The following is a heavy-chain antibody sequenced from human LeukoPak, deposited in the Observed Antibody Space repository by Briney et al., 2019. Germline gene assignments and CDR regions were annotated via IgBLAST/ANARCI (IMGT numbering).Heavy chain of an antibody. D-gene: IGHD4-11*01. J-gene: IGHJ4*02. CDR2: ITSDGTT. CDR1: GFSFGDYW. CDR3: VRDNYGVDY. V-gene: IGHV3-74*01. Sequence: GGSLRLSCAASGFSFGDYWMQWVRTAPGKGLVWVSHITSDGTTGYADSVKGRFTTSRDNAKRTLYLQMNSLRAEDTAVYFCVRDNYGVDYWGEGTLVTVSS.